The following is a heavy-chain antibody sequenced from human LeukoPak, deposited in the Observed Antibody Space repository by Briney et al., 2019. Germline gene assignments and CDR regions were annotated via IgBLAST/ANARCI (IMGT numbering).Heavy chain of an antibody. Sequence: GGTLRLSCAASGFTFSSYGMSWVRQAPGKGLEWVSAISGSGGSTYYADSVKGRFTISRDNSKNTLYLQMNSLRAEDTAVYYCARETPYSSSWTVFDYWGQGTLVTVSS. CDR3: ARETPYSSSWTVFDY. D-gene: IGHD6-13*01. CDR1: GFTFSSYG. V-gene: IGHV3-23*01. CDR2: ISGSGGST. J-gene: IGHJ4*02.